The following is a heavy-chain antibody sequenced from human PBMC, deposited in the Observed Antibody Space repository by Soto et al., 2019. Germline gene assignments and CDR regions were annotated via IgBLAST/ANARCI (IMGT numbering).Heavy chain of an antibody. V-gene: IGHV1-69*02. CDR3: ARHGSQLVPAAIRGENWFDP. CDR1: GGTFSSYT. J-gene: IGHJ5*02. Sequence: QVQLVQSGAEVKKPGSSVKVSCKASGGTFSSYTISWVRQAPGQGLEWMGRIIPILGIANYAQKFQGRVTITADKSTSTAYMELSSLRSEDTAVYYCARHGSQLVPAAIRGENWFDPWGQGTLVTVSS. D-gene: IGHD2-2*01. CDR2: IIPILGIA.